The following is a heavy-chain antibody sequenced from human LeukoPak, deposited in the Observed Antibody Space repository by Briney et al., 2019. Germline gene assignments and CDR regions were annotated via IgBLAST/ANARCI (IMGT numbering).Heavy chain of an antibody. D-gene: IGHD4-17*01. CDR1: GGSISSYY. J-gene: IGHJ3*02. CDR2: IYYSEST. V-gene: IGHV4-59*01. CDR3: ARDHTTLNAFDI. Sequence: SETLSLTCTVSGGSISSYYWSWIRQPPGKGLEWIGYIYYSESTNYNPSLKSRVTISVDTSKNQFSLKLSSVTAADTAVYYCARDHTTLNAFDIWGQGTMVTVSS.